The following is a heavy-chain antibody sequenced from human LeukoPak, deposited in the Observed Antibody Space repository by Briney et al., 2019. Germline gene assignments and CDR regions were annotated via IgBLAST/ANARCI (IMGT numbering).Heavy chain of an antibody. Sequence: GGSLRLSCAASGFTFSSYAMSWVRQAPGKGLEWVSAISGSGGSTYYADSVKGRFTISRDNSKNTLYLQMNSLRAEDTAVYYCARNMQYYDYVWGSYRYTSHLLDYRGQGTLVTVSS. CDR2: ISGSGGST. CDR3: ARNMQYYDYVWGSYRYTSHLLDY. V-gene: IGHV3-23*01. J-gene: IGHJ4*02. CDR1: GFTFSSYA. D-gene: IGHD3-16*02.